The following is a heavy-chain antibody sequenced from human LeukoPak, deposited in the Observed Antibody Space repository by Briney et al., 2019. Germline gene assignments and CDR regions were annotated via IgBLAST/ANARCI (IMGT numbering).Heavy chain of an antibody. CDR3: ERAVSGMVRGVLSPLDAFDI. J-gene: IGHJ3*02. CDR1: GYTFTSYV. Sequence: ASVKVSCKASGYTFTSYVISWVRQAPGQGLEWMGWISAYNGNTNYAQKLQGRVTMTTDTSTSTAYMELRSLRSDDTAVYYCERAVSGMVRGVLSPLDAFDIWGQGTMVTVSS. D-gene: IGHD3-10*01. V-gene: IGHV1-18*01. CDR2: ISAYNGNT.